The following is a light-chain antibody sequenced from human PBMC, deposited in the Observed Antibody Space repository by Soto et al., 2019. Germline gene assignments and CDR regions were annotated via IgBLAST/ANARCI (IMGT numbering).Light chain of an antibody. V-gene: IGLV2-8*01. CDR2: EIN. J-gene: IGLJ1*01. CDR1: SSDVGAYDY. Sequence: QSVLTQPPSASGSPGQSVTISCTGTSSDVGAYDYVSWYQQHPGKAPKLMIYEINQRPSGVPDRFSGSKSGTSASLAITGLQADDEADYYCQSYDSSLRRVFGTGTKVTVL. CDR3: QSYDSSLRRV.